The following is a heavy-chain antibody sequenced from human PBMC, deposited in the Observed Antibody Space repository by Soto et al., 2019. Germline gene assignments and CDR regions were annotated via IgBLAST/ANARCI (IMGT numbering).Heavy chain of an antibody. CDR2: IYYSGNT. CDR3: ARHPYCSGGSCYSDPYYMDV. V-gene: IGHV4-39*01. Sequence: TVAGGSSGGLSGYRGWIRQPPGKGLEWIGNIYYSGNTYYNPSLRSRVTISVDTSKNLFSLKLSSLTAADTAVYYCARHPYCSGGSCYSDPYYMDVWGKGTTVTVSS. D-gene: IGHD2-15*01. CDR1: GGSSGGLSGY. J-gene: IGHJ6*03.